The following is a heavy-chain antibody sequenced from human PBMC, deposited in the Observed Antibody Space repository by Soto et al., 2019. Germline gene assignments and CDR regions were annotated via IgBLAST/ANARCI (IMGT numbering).Heavy chain of an antibody. D-gene: IGHD6-13*01. Sequence: QVQLVESGGGVVQPGRSLRLSCAASGFTFSSYAMHWVRQAPGKGLEWVAVISYDGSNKYYADSVKGRFTISRDNSKNTLYLQMNSLRAEDTAVYYCARDRIYSSSWHDSWGQGPLVTVSS. CDR2: ISYDGSNK. CDR3: ARDRIYSSSWHDS. V-gene: IGHV3-30-3*01. CDR1: GFTFSSYA. J-gene: IGHJ4*02.